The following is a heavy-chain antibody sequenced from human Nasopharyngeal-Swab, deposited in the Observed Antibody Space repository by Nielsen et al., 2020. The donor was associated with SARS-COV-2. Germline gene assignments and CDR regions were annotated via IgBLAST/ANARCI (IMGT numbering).Heavy chain of an antibody. D-gene: IGHD6-13*01. CDR2: IKRGGSEK. J-gene: IGHJ4*02. Sequence: WIRQPPGKGLEWVANIKRGGSEKYYVDSVKGRFTISRDNAKNSLFLQMNSLRAEDTAVYYCAKDPGIAAAGAFWYFDYWGQGTLVTVSS. CDR3: AKDPGIAAAGAFWYFDY. V-gene: IGHV3-7*01.